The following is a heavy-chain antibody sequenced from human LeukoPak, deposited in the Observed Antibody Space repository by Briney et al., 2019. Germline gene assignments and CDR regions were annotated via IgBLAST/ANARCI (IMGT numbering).Heavy chain of an antibody. CDR1: GYTFTGYH. D-gene: IGHD6-6*01. V-gene: IGHV1-2*02. CDR2: ISPNSGGS. CDR3: AREGSGSSGFDY. Sequence: ASVKVSCKASGYTFTGYHMHWVRQAPGQGLEWMGWISPNSGGSSYAQRFQGRVTMTRDTSISTAYMELSRLTSDDTAVYYCAREGSGSSGFDYWGQGTLVTVSS. J-gene: IGHJ4*02.